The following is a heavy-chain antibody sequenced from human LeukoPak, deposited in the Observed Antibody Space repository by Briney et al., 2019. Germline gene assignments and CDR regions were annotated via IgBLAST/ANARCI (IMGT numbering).Heavy chain of an antibody. J-gene: IGHJ4*02. CDR2: IGPHSSAT. CDR1: GFTFTDYY. D-gene: IGHD2/OR15-2a*01. CDR3: AREGNGLLSKDFDY. Sequence: ASVTVSCKSSGFTFTDYYIHWVRPAPGQGLEWMGYIGPHSSATSSPQEFQGRVTMTRDTSMSTAYMELTRLTSDDTAVYYCAREGNGLLSKDFDYWGQGTLVTVSS. V-gene: IGHV1-2*02.